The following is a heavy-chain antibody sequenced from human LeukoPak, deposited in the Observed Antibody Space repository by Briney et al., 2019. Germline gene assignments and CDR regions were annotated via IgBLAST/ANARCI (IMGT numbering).Heavy chain of an antibody. CDR1: GGSISSYY. V-gene: IGHV4-59*08. J-gene: IGHJ4*02. CDR2: IYYSGST. D-gene: IGHD3-10*01. Sequence: PSETLSLTCTVSGGSISSYYWSWIRQPPGKGLEWIGYIYYSGSTNYNPSLKSRVTISVDTSKNQFSLKLSSVTAADTAVYYCARRTFGALYFDSWGQGTLVTVSS. CDR3: ARRTFGALYFDS.